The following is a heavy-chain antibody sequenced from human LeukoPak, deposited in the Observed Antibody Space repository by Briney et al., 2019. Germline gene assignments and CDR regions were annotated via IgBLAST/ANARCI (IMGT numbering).Heavy chain of an antibody. D-gene: IGHD6-6*01. J-gene: IGHJ3*02. V-gene: IGHV4-34*01. CDR3: AREEAYSSSSDAFDI. CDR1: GGSFSGYY. Sequence: SETLSLTCAVYGGSFSGYYWSWIRQPPGRGRGWFGEINHSGSTNYNPSLKSRVTISVDTSKNQFSLKLSSVTATDTAVYYCAREEAYSSSSDAFDIWGQGTMVTVSS. CDR2: INHSGST.